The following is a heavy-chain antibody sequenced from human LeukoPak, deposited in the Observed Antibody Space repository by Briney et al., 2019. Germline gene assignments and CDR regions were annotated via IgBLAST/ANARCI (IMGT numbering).Heavy chain of an antibody. D-gene: IGHD6-13*01. J-gene: IGHJ6*03. V-gene: IGHV3-21*01. CDR3: ARDIGVSVAATGTSYFYYYYMDV. CDR1: GFTFSTSN. CDR2: ITSGSSYK. Sequence: RSGGSLRLSCAASGFTFSTSNMNWVRQAPGQGLEWVSSITSGSSYKYYADSVKGRFTISRDNAKNSLYLQMNSLRAEDTAVYYCARDIGVSVAATGTSYFYYYYMDVWGKGTTVTVS.